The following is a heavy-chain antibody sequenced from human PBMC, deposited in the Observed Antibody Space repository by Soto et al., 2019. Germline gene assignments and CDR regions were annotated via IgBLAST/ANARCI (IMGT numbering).Heavy chain of an antibody. CDR1: GFTFNNYP. V-gene: IGHV3-30*04. Sequence: GGSLRLSCAASGFTFNNYPVHWVRQAPGKGLEWVALISNDGRNKDYADSVKGRFTISRGNSKNTLYLQMNSVRVEDTAIYYCAREPVVPADCFDPWGQGTLVTVSS. D-gene: IGHD2-2*01. CDR2: ISNDGRNK. J-gene: IGHJ5*02. CDR3: AREPVVPADCFDP.